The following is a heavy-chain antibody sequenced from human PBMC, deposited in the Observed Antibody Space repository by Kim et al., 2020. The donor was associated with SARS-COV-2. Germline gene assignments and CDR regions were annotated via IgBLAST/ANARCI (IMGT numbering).Heavy chain of an antibody. J-gene: IGHJ6*03. D-gene: IGHD3-3*01. V-gene: IGHV1-69*04. CDR2: IIPILGIE. CDR3: ARDRVEITIFGMVNYYYMDV. CDR1: GGTFSRYA. Sequence: SVKVSCKASGGTFSRYAISWVRQAPGQGLEWMGRIIPILGIENYAQKFQGRVTIIVDKSTSTAYMELSSLRSEDTAVYYCARDRVEITIFGMVNYYYMDVWGNGTTVTVSS.